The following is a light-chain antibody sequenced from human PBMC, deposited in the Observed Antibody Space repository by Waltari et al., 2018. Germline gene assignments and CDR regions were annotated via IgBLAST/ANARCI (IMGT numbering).Light chain of an antibody. CDR3: QQYTGSPWT. V-gene: IGKV3-20*01. CDR2: GAS. CDR1: QSVSSSY. Sequence: EIVLTQSPGTLSLSPGERATLSCRASQSVSSSYLAWYQQKPGQAPRPLIYGASSTATGIPDRFSGSGFGTDFTLIISRLEPEDFAVYYCQQYTGSPWTFGQGTKVEIK. J-gene: IGKJ1*01.